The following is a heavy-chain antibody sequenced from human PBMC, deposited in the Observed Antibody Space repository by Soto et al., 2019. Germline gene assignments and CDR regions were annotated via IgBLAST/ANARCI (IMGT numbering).Heavy chain of an antibody. V-gene: IGHV3-23*01. CDR1: GFTFSSYA. CDR2: ISGSGGST. D-gene: IGHD3-22*01. Sequence: GGSLRLSCAASGFTFSSYAMSWVRQAPGKGLEWVSAISGSGGSTYYADSVKGRFTISRDNSKNTLYLQMNSLRAEDTAVYYCAKVQANYYHSSGPTGWFGPWGQGTLVTLSS. CDR3: AKVQANYYHSSGPTGWFGP. J-gene: IGHJ5*02.